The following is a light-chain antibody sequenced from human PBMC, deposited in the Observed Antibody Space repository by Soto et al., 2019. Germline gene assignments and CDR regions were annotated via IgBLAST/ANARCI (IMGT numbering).Light chain of an antibody. CDR1: SSDVGGSNY. J-gene: IGLJ1*01. Sequence: QSALTQPASVSGSPGQSITISCTGTSSDVGGSNYVSWYQQHPGKAPKLMIYDVSNRPSGVSNRFSGSKSGNTASLTISGLQAEDEADYYCGSYSSSSTLYVLGTGTQLTVL. CDR2: DVS. CDR3: GSYSSSSTLYV. V-gene: IGLV2-14*03.